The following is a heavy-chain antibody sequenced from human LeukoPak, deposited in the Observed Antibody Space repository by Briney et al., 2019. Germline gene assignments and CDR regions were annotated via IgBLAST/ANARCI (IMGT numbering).Heavy chain of an antibody. D-gene: IGHD4-17*01. CDR3: ARGRGNDYGDYGVFDY. V-gene: IGHV4-4*07. Sequence: SETLSLTCTVSGGSISSYCWSWIRQPAGKGLEWIGRIYTSGSTNYNPSLKSRVTISVDKSKNQFSLKLSSVTAADTAVYYCARGRGNDYGDYGVFDYWGQGTLVTVSS. J-gene: IGHJ4*02. CDR1: GGSISSYC. CDR2: IYTSGST.